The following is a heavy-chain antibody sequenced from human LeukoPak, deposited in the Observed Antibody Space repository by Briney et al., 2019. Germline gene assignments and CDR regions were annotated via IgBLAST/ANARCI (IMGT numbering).Heavy chain of an antibody. CDR1: GGSISSSSYY. J-gene: IGHJ4*02. Sequence: SETLSLTCTVSGGSISSSSYYWGWIRQPPGKGLEWIGGIYYSGSTYYNPSLKSRVTISVDTSKNQFSLKLSSVTAADTAVYYCARHVAGETVDYWGQGTLVTVSS. CDR3: ARHVAGETVDY. D-gene: IGHD2-21*01. V-gene: IGHV4-39*01. CDR2: IYYSGST.